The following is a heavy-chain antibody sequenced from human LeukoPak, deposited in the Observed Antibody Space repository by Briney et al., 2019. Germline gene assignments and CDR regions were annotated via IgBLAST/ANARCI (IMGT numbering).Heavy chain of an antibody. CDR1: GFTFSSYS. D-gene: IGHD3-3*01. CDR3: ARDQGGTIFGVVTLNDAFDI. CDR2: ISSSSSYI. J-gene: IGHJ3*02. V-gene: IGHV3-21*01. Sequence: GGSLRLSCAASGFTFSSYSMNWVRQAPGKGLEWVSSISSSSSYIYYADSVKGRFTISRDNAKNSLYLQMNSLRAEDTAVYYCARDQGGTIFGVVTLNDAFDIWGQGTMVTVSS.